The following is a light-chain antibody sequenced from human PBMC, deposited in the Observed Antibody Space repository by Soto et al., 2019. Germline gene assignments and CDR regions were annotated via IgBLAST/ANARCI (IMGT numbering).Light chain of an antibody. CDR2: VDN. V-gene: IGLV1-51*01. J-gene: IGLJ1*01. Sequence: QSVLTQPPSVSAAPGQNVTISCSGSSPSIGVNSVSWYQQLPGTAPKLLIYVDNKRPSGIPDRFSGSKSGTSATLGITGFQTGDEADYYCGSWDSSLSAYVFGTGTKVTVL. CDR1: SPSIGVNS. CDR3: GSWDSSLSAYV.